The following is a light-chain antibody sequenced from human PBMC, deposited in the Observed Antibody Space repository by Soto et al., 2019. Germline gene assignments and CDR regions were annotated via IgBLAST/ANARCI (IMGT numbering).Light chain of an antibody. Sequence: QSVLTQPPSVSGAPGQRVTISCTGSSSNIGAGYDVHWYQQLPGTAPKLLISGNSNRPSGVPDRFSGSNSGTSASLAITGLQAEDAADYYCQSYDSSLSGSGVVFGGGTKLTVL. J-gene: IGLJ2*01. CDR1: SSNIGAGYD. V-gene: IGLV1-40*01. CDR2: GNS. CDR3: QSYDSSLSGSGVV.